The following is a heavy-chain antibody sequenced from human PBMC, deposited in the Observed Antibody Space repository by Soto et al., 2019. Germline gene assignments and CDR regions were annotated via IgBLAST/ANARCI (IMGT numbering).Heavy chain of an antibody. CDR2: ISYDGSNK. V-gene: IGHV3-30-3*01. Sequence: QVQLVESGGGVVQPGRSLRLSCAASGFTFSSYAMHWVRQAPGKGLEWVAVISYDGSNKYYADSVKGRFTISRDNSKNMLYLQMNSLRAEDTAVYYCARPMVRGVILNWFDPWGQGTLVTVSS. D-gene: IGHD3-10*01. CDR3: ARPMVRGVILNWFDP. J-gene: IGHJ5*02. CDR1: GFTFSSYA.